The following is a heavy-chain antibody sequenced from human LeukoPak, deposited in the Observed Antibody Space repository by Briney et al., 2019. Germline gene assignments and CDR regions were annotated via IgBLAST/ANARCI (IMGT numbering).Heavy chain of an antibody. Sequence: GGSLRLSCAASGFTFNNYAMHWVRQAPGKGLEWVSGIDGRGDNTYYADSVKGRFTISRDNSKDTLTLQMSSLRADDTAVYYCAKADSYGGNSQLFDFWGQGTLVTVSS. J-gene: IGHJ4*02. V-gene: IGHV3-23*01. CDR1: GFTFNNYA. D-gene: IGHD4-23*01. CDR2: IDGRGDNT. CDR3: AKADSYGGNSQLFDF.